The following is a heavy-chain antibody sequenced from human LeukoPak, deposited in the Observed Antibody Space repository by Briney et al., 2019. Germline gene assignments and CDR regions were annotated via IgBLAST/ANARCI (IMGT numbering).Heavy chain of an antibody. V-gene: IGHV4-4*07. CDR1: GGSISSYY. CDR3: AAESYYYDGSGYYSDAFDI. Sequence: SETLSLTCTVSGGSISSYYWSWIRQPAGKGLEWIGRIYTSGSTNYNPSLKSRVTMSVDTSKNQFSLKLSSVTAADTAVYYCAAESYYYDGSGYYSDAFDIWGQGTMVTVSS. D-gene: IGHD3-22*01. CDR2: IYTSGST. J-gene: IGHJ3*02.